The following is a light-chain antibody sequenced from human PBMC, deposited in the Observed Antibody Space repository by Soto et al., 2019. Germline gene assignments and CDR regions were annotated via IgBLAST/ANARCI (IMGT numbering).Light chain of an antibody. CDR3: SAYSSVATHVV. CDR2: DVN. Sequence: QSALTQPASVSGSPGQSITISCTGTSSDIGGLYNYVSWYQQHPGKAPKLLIYDVNDRPSGVSDRFSGSKSGNTASLTISGLQAEDEADYFCSAYSSVATHVVFGGGTKLTVL. J-gene: IGLJ2*01. V-gene: IGLV2-14*03. CDR1: SSDIGGLYNY.